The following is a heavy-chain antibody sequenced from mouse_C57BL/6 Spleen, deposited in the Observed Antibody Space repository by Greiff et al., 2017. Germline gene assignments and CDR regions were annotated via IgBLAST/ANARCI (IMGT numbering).Heavy chain of an antibody. CDR1: GYTFTSYW. Sequence: QFQLQQPGAELVKPGASVKMSCKASGYTFTSYWITWVKQRPGQGLEWIGDIYPGSGSTNYNEKFKSKAALTVDTSSSTAYMQLSSLTSEDSAVYYCAREGTYAMDYWGQGTSVTVSS. CDR2: IYPGSGST. J-gene: IGHJ4*01. V-gene: IGHV1-55*01. D-gene: IGHD3-3*01. CDR3: AREGTYAMDY.